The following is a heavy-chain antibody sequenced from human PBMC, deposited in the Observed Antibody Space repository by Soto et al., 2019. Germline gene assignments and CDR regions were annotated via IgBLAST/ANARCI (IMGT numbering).Heavy chain of an antibody. CDR3: ARGGLSGRYYDSSGYPDDAFDI. Sequence: SETLSLTCTVSGGSISSGGYYWSWIRQHPGKGLEWIGYIYYSGSTYYNPSLKSRVTISVDTSKNQFSLKLSSVTAADTAVYYCARGGLSGRYYDSSGYPDDAFDIWGQGTMVTVSS. CDR2: IYYSGST. J-gene: IGHJ3*02. D-gene: IGHD3-22*01. CDR1: GGSISSGGYY. V-gene: IGHV4-31*03.